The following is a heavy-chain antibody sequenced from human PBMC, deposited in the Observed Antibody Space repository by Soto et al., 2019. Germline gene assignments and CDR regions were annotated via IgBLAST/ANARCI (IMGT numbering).Heavy chain of an antibody. D-gene: IGHD2-15*01. V-gene: IGHV3-30*18. CDR3: AKELGGYCTGGSCYYFDY. CDR2: ISYDGSNK. J-gene: IGHJ4*02. Sequence: QVQLVESGGGVVQPGRSLRLSCAASGFTFSTYGMHWVRQAPGKGLEWVAVISYDGSNKYYADSVKGRFTICRDNSKNTLFLQMSSLRAEDTAVYYCAKELGGYCTGGSCYYFDYWGQGTLVTVSS. CDR1: GFTFSTYG.